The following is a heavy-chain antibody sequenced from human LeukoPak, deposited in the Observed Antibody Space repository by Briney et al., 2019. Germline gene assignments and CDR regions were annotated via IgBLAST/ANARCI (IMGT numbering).Heavy chain of an antibody. CDR3: ARAGIVETPYNWFDP. CDR1: GGSISSSSYY. J-gene: IGHJ5*02. CDR2: IYYSGST. Sequence: SETLSLTCTVSGGSISSSSYYWGWIRQPPGKGLEWIGSIYYSGSTYYNPSLKSRVTISVDTSKNQFSLKLSSVTAADTAVYYCARAGIVETPYNWFDPWGQGTLVTVSS. V-gene: IGHV4-39*01. D-gene: IGHD2-15*01.